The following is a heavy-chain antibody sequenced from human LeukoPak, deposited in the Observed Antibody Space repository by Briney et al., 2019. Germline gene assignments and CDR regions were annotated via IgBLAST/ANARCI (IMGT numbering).Heavy chain of an antibody. V-gene: IGHV3-30*04. CDR2: ISYDDTNK. D-gene: IGHD1-14*01. CDR3: ATVAKALEPDAFDI. CDR1: GFTFSNYA. J-gene: IGHJ3*02. Sequence: GGSLRLSCAASGFTFSNYALHWVRQAPGKGLEWVAVISYDDTNKYYVDSVKGRFTISRDNSKNTLYLQMNSLRAEDTAVYYCATVAKALEPDAFDIWGQGTMVTVSS.